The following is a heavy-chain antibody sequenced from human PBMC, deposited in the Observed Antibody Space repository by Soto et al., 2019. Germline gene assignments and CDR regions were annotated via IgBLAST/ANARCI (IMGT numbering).Heavy chain of an antibody. J-gene: IGHJ4*02. D-gene: IGHD2-2*01. CDR1: GGSISSGGYS. CDR2: MYHSGST. CDR3: ARVPDY. V-gene: IGHV4-30-2*01. Sequence: SETLSLTCAVSGGSISSGGYSWSWIRQPPGKGLEWIGYMYHSGSTYYNPSLKSRVTISIDRSKNQFFLKLSSVTAADTAVHYCARVPDYWGQGILVTVSS.